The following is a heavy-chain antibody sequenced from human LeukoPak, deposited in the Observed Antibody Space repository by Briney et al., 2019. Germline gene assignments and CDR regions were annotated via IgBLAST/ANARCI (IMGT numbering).Heavy chain of an antibody. CDR3: ARGDYHDSSGYYYRADFDY. D-gene: IGHD3-22*01. Sequence: ASVKVSCKASGYTFTSYYMHWVRQAPGQGLEWMGIINPSGGSTSYAQKFQGRVTMTRDTSTSTVYMELSSLRSEDTAVYYCARGDYHDSSGYYYRADFDYWGQGTLVTVSS. CDR1: GYTFTSYY. J-gene: IGHJ4*02. CDR2: INPSGGST. V-gene: IGHV1-46*01.